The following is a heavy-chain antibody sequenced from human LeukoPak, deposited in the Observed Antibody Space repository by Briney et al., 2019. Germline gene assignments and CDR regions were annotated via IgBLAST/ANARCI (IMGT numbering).Heavy chain of an antibody. V-gene: IGHV1-2*06. CDR2: INPNSGGT. J-gene: IGHJ4*02. Sequence: ASVKVSSKASGYTFTGYYMHWVRQAPGQGLEWMGRINPNSGGTNYAQKLQGRLTMTTDTSTSTAYMELRSLRSDDTAVYYCARVGPKFSGDYPLYFDYWGQGTLVPVSS. CDR1: GYTFTGYY. D-gene: IGHD4-17*01. CDR3: ARVGPKFSGDYPLYFDY.